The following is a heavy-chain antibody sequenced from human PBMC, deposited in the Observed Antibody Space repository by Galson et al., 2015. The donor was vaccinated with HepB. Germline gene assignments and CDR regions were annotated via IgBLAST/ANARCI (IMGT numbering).Heavy chain of an antibody. D-gene: IGHD6-19*01. CDR3: VRDRSSSAWTRWFDP. Sequence: SLRLSCAVSGFTVSSNYMSWVRQAPGKGLEWVSVIYSGGSTYYADSVKGRLTISGDNSKNTLYLQMNSLRVEDTAVYYCVRDRSSSAWTRWFDPWGQGTLVTVSS. J-gene: IGHJ5*02. CDR1: GFTVSSNY. V-gene: IGHV3-66*02. CDR2: IYSGGST.